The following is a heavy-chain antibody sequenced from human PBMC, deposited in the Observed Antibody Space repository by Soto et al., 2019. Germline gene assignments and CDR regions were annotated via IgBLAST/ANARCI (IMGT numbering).Heavy chain of an antibody. CDR1: GFTFSTYS. D-gene: IGHD3-9*01. Sequence: GGSLRLSCAASGFTFSTYSMNWVRQAPGKGLEWVSYISSSSSTIFYTDSVKGRFTVSRDNAKNSLYLQMNSLRAEDTAVYYCARDSTYYDILTGYYIRIPFDYWGQGTLVTVSS. CDR3: ARDSTYYDILTGYYIRIPFDY. CDR2: ISSSSSTI. J-gene: IGHJ4*02. V-gene: IGHV3-48*01.